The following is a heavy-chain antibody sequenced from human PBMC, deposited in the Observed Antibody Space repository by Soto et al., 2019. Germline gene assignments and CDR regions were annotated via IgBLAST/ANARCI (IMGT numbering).Heavy chain of an antibody. CDR1: GFTFSSYW. CDR2: IKQDGSEK. D-gene: IGHD1-7*01. J-gene: IGHJ6*03. Sequence: GGSLRLSCAASGFTFSSYWMSWVRQAPGKGLEWVANIKQDGSEKYYVDSVKGRFTISRDNAKNSLYLQMNSLRAEDTAVYYCAVPGADWNYAGYYYYYYMDVWGKGTTVTVSS. V-gene: IGHV3-7*01. CDR3: AVPGADWNYAGYYYYYYMDV.